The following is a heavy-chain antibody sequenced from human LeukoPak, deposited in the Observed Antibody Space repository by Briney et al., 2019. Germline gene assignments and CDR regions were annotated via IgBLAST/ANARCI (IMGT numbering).Heavy chain of an antibody. J-gene: IGHJ4*02. Sequence: GALRVSCAVSGLRFGSFWMSWVGQAQGKGRGWVANINQDGREKYFVDSVRRRFTISRDHSKNSLHLQMNTLRAEDTAVYYCARERDGRFFDYWGQGTLVTVSS. D-gene: IGHD5-24*01. CDR3: ARERDGRFFDY. CDR2: INQDGREK. V-gene: IGHV3-7*01. CDR1: GLRFGSFW.